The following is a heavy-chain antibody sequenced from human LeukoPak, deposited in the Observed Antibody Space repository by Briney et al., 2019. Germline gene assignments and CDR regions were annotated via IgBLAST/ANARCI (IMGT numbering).Heavy chain of an antibody. CDR2: IYTRGST. D-gene: IGHD1-26*01. CDR1: GGSISSYY. CDR3: ARQKVGTSGNYFDS. J-gene: IGHJ4*01. V-gene: IGHV4-4*09. Sequence: SETLSLTCTVSGGSISSYYWSWIRQPPGKGLEHIGYIYTRGSTNYSPPLKSRVAISADTSKNQFSLKVTSVTAADTAMYYCARQKVGTSGNYFDSWGHGTLVSVSS.